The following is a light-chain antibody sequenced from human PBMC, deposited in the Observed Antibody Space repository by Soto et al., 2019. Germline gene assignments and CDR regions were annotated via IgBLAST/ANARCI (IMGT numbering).Light chain of an antibody. CDR1: GSNIGSNG. CDR2: YDD. J-gene: IGLJ2*01. V-gene: IGLV1-36*01. Sequence: QSVLTQPPSVSGAPRQRVTISCSGSGSNIGSNGVGWYQRLPGEPPKLLIYYDDLLPFGVADRFSGSTTGTSTSLAISGLQPEDEDADYCASWDTSLSAPVFGGGTKVTVL. CDR3: ASWDTSLSAPV.